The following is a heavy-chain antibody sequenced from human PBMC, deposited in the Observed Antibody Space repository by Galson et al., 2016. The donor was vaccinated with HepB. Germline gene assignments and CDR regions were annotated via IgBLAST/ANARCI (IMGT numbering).Heavy chain of an antibody. D-gene: IGHD2-2*01. J-gene: IGHJ6*02. Sequence: SLRLSCAVSYINFEDSGVHWVRQAPGKGLEWVALIWSDGSNKNSADSVKGRFTISRYNSKNTLYQQMNSLRAEDTAVYYCARDRVPAARHFYYGMDVWGQGTKVTVSS. CDR2: IWSDGSNK. CDR3: ARDRVPAARHFYYGMDV. CDR1: YINFEDSG. V-gene: IGHV3-33*01.